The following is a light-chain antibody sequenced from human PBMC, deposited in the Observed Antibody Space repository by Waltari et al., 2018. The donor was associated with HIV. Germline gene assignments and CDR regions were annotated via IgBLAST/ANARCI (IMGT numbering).Light chain of an antibody. V-gene: IGLV2-8*01. J-gene: IGLJ2*01. CDR2: DVN. CDR3: SAYGGSYNRLL. Sequence: QSALPQPPSASGSPGQSVTISFTGTSGDVANYNYVSCYQHPPGQAPKLILFDVNERPSGVPDRFFGSKSGNTASLTVSGLQADDEADYFCSAYGGSYNRLLFGGGTKLTVL. CDR1: SGDVANYNY.